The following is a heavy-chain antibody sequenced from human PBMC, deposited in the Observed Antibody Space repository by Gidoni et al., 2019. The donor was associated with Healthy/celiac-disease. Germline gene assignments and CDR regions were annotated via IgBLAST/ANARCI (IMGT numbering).Heavy chain of an antibody. CDR2: IYYSGST. J-gene: IGHJ6*03. CDR1: GGSISSYY. V-gene: IGHV4-59*01. Sequence: QVQLQESGPGLVKPSETLSLTCTVSGGSISSYYWSWIRQPPGKGLEWIGYIYYSGSTNYNPSLKSRVTISVDTSKNQCSLKLSSVTAADTAVYYCAREVAAAGTGYYYYYMDVWGKGTTVTVSS. D-gene: IGHD6-13*01. CDR3: AREVAAAGTGYYYYYMDV.